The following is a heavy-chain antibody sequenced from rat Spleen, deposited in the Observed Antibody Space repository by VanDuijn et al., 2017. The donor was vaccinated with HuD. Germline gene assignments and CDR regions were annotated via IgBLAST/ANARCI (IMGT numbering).Heavy chain of an antibody. CDR2: ISTGGGST. J-gene: IGHJ2*01. CDR1: GFTFSDYN. D-gene: IGHD1-12*03. Sequence: EVQLVESGGGLVQPGRSLKLSCAASGFTFSDYNMAWVRQAPTKGLEWVAYISTGGGSTYYRDSVKGRFTVSRDNAKSTLYLQMDSLRSEDTATYYCTTGYYDGYYLVFDYWGQGVMVTVSS. CDR3: TTGYYDGYYLVFDY. V-gene: IGHV5-27*01.